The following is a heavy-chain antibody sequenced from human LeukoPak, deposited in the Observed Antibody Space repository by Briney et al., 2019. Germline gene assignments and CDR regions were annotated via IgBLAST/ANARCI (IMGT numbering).Heavy chain of an antibody. CDR2: ISYDGSNK. Sequence: PGGSLRLSCAASGFTFSNYAMHWVRQAPGKGLEWVAVISYDGSNKYYADSVKGRFTISRDNSKNTLYMQMNSLGAEATAVYYCARERYGSGSNWFDPWGQGTLVTVSS. V-gene: IGHV3-30-3*01. CDR1: GFTFSNYA. D-gene: IGHD3-10*01. J-gene: IGHJ5*02. CDR3: ARERYGSGSNWFDP.